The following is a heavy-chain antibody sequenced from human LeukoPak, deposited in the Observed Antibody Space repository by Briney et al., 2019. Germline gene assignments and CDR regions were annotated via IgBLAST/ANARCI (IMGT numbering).Heavy chain of an antibody. D-gene: IGHD4-17*01. Sequence: ASVKVSCKASGYTFTGYYMHWVRQAPGQGLEWMGWINPNSGGTNYAQKFQGRVTMTRDTSISTAYMELSRLRSDDTAVYYCAREAAVTSNFDYWGQGTLVTVSS. CDR2: INPNSGGT. CDR1: GYTFTGYY. CDR3: AREAAVTSNFDY. V-gene: IGHV1-2*02. J-gene: IGHJ4*02.